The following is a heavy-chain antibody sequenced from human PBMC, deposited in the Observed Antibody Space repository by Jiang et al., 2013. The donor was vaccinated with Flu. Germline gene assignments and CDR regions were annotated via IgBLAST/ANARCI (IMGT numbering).Heavy chain of an antibody. CDR3: ANGGRHDAFDS. V-gene: IGHV3-23*04. CDR2: ISESGGNT. Sequence: QLVESGGGLVQPGGSLRLSCAASGFTFSRNAMSWVRQAPGKGLEWVSAISESGGNTYYADSVRGRFTISRDNSKNTLYLQLNSLRVEDTAEYYCANGGRHDAFDSWGQGTMVTVSS. J-gene: IGHJ3*02. CDR1: GFTFSRNA. D-gene: IGHD3-16*01.